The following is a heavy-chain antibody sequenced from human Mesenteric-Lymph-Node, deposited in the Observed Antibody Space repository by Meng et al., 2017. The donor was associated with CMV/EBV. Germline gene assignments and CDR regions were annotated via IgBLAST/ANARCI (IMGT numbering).Heavy chain of an antibody. V-gene: IGHV3-30-3*02. Sequence: GGSLRLSCAASGFTFSSYAMHWVRQAPGKGLEWVAVISYDGSNKYYADSVKGRFTISRDSAKNSLYLQMNSLRAEDTAVYFCAKWTSYCGGDCYTTGLESAFAVWGQGTRVTVSS. J-gene: IGHJ3*01. CDR3: AKWTSYCGGDCYTTGLESAFAV. CDR2: ISYDGSNK. CDR1: GFTFSSYA. D-gene: IGHD2-21*01.